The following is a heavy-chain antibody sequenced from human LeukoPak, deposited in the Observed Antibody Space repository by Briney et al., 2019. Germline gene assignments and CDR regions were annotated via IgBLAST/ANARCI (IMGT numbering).Heavy chain of an antibody. J-gene: IGHJ4*02. CDR2: IYHSGST. V-gene: IGHV4-4*02. CDR3: ARVGVGYSGYDPFDY. CDR1: GGSISSSNW. D-gene: IGHD5-12*01. Sequence: SETLSLTCAVSGGSISSSNWWSWVRQPPGKGLEWIGEIYHSGSTNYNPSLKSRVTISVDKSKNQFSLKLSSVTAADTAVYYCARVGVGYSGYDPFDYWGREPWSPSPQ.